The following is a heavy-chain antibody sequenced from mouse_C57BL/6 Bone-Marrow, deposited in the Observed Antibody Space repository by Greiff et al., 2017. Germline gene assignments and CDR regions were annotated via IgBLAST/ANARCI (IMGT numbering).Heavy chain of an antibody. J-gene: IGHJ2*01. CDR1: GFTFSSYG. Sequence: EVKLVESGGDLVKPGGSLKLSCAASGFTFSSYGMSWVRQTPDKRLEWVATISSGGSYTYYPDSVKGRFTISRDNAKNTLYLQMSSLKSEDTAMYYCARHVALGGYFDYWGQGTTLTVSS. CDR3: ARHVALGGYFDY. CDR2: ISSGGSYT. V-gene: IGHV5-6*02.